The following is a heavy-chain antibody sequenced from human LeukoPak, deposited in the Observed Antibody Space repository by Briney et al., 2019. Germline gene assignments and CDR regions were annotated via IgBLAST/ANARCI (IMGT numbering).Heavy chain of an antibody. J-gene: IGHJ3*02. CDR3: ASLKYYYDSSGYYGGDAFDI. D-gene: IGHD3-22*01. CDR1: GYSFTSYW. Sequence: GESLKISCKGSGYSFTSYWISWVRQMPGKGLEWMGRTDPSDSYTNYSPSFQGHVTISADKSISTAYLQWSSLKASDTAMYYCASLKYYYDSSGYYGGDAFDIWGQGTMVTVSS. V-gene: IGHV5-10-1*01. CDR2: TDPSDSYT.